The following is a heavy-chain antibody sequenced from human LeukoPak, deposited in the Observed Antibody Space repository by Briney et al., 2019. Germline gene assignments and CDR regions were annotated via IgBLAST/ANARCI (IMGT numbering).Heavy chain of an antibody. CDR1: GFTFSSYS. V-gene: IGHV3-21*01. CDR3: AKAREIGYSSSWYVIDY. Sequence: PGGSLRLSCAVSGFTFSSYSMNWVRQAPGKGLEWVSSISSSSSYIYHADSVKGRFTISRDNAKNSLYLQMNSLRAEDTAVYYCAKAREIGYSSSWYVIDYWGQGTLVTVSS. D-gene: IGHD6-13*01. J-gene: IGHJ4*02. CDR2: ISSSSSYI.